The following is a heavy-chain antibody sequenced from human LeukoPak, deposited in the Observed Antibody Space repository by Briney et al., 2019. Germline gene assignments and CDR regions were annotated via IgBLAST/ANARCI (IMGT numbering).Heavy chain of an antibody. CDR1: GFTFSGSA. CDR2: IRSKANSYAT. CDR3: TLVDTARSIDY. J-gene: IGHJ4*02. D-gene: IGHD5-18*01. Sequence: GGSLRLSCAASGFTFSGSAMHWVRQASGKGLEWVGRIRSKANSYATAYAASVKGRFTISRDDSKNTAYLQMNSLKTDYTAVYYCTLVDTARSIDYWGQGTLVTVSS. V-gene: IGHV3-73*01.